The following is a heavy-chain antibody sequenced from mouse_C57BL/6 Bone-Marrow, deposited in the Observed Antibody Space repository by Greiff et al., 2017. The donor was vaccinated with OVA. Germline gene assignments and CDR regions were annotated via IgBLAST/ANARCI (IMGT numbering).Heavy chain of an antibody. CDR1: GYTFTDYY. CDR3: AIYYDYDRDAMDY. J-gene: IGHJ4*01. Sequence: VQLKQSGAELVRPGASVKLSCKASGYTFTDYYIHWVKQRPGQGLEWIARIYPGSGNTYYTEKFKGKATLTVDKSSSTAYMELNSLTSEDSAVDYCAIYYDYDRDAMDYWGQGTSVTVSS. D-gene: IGHD2-4*01. V-gene: IGHV1-76*01. CDR2: IYPGSGNT.